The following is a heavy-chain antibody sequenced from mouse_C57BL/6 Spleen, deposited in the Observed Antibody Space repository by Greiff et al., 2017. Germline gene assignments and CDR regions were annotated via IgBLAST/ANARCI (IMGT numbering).Heavy chain of an antibody. D-gene: IGHD2-3*01. J-gene: IGHJ2*01. Sequence: QVQLQQSGPELVKPGASVKISCKASGYAFSSSWMNWVKQRPGTGLEWIGRIYPGDGDTNYNGKFKGKATLTADKSSSTAYMQLSSLTSEDAAVSFCARWGDGYYFYFDYWGQGTTLTVSS. V-gene: IGHV1-82*01. CDR3: ARWGDGYYFYFDY. CDR2: IYPGDGDT. CDR1: GYAFSSSW.